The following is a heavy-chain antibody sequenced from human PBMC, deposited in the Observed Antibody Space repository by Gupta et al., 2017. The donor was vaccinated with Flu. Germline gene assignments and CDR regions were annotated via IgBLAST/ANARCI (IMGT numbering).Heavy chain of an antibody. D-gene: IGHD4-17*01. CDR2: IYWNDDK. J-gene: IGHJ6*02. V-gene: IGHV2-5*01. Sequence: QITLKESGPTLVKPTQTLTLTCTFSGFSLSTSGVGVGWIRQPPGKALEWLALIYWNDDKRYSPSLKSRLTITKDTSKNQVVLTMTNMDPVDTATYYCAHSSHGDYAYGMDVWGQGPTVTVCS. CDR3: AHSSHGDYAYGMDV. CDR1: GFSLSTSGVG.